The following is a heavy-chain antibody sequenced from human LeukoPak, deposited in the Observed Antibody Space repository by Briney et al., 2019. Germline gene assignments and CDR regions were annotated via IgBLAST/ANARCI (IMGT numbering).Heavy chain of an antibody. D-gene: IGHD6-19*01. J-gene: IGHJ4*02. CDR1: GGSFSGYY. CDR2: INHSGST. Sequence: SETLSLTCAVYGGSFSGYYWSWIRQPPGKGLEWIGEINHSGSTNYNPSLKSRVTISVDTSKNQFSLKLSSVTAADTAVYYCARQGIAVAGTPYYFDYWGQGTLVTVSS. V-gene: IGHV4-34*01. CDR3: ARQGIAVAGTPYYFDY.